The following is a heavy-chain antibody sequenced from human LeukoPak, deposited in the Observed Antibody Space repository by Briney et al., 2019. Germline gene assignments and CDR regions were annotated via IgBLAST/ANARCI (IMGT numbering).Heavy chain of an antibody. D-gene: IGHD3-22*01. J-gene: IGHJ3*02. Sequence: GGSLRLSCGASEVTVSNNYMSWVRQAPGKGLQWVSVIYPGGNIYYADSVKGRFTISRDNSKNTLSLQMNSLTAEDTAVYYCVRGPRYYDDSGFHYGVFDIWGQGTLVTVSS. CDR3: VRGPRYYDDSGFHYGVFDI. V-gene: IGHV3-53*01. CDR1: EVTVSNNY. CDR2: IYPGGNI.